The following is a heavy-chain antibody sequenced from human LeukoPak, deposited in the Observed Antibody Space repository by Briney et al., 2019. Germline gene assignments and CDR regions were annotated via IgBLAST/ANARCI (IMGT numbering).Heavy chain of an antibody. Sequence: SETLSLTCTVSAYSISSGYYWGWIRQPPGKGLEWIGYIYYSGSTYYNPSLKSRVTISVDTSKNQFSLKLSSVTAADTAVYYCARGSPYVWGSYADYWGQGTLVTVSS. CDR1: AYSISSGYY. V-gene: IGHV4-38-2*02. CDR3: ARGSPYVWGSYADY. J-gene: IGHJ4*02. CDR2: IYYSGST. D-gene: IGHD3-16*01.